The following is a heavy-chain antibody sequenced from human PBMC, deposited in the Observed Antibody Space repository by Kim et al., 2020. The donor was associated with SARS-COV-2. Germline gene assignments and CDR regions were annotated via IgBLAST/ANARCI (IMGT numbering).Heavy chain of an antibody. CDR1: GFTFGDYY. CDR3: AKRHCSRTSCYYYFDY. D-gene: IGHD2-2*01. CDR2: IGWNSGSV. J-gene: IGHJ4*02. V-gene: IGHV3-9*01. Sequence: GGSLRLSCAASGFTFGDYYMHWVRQAPGKGLEWVSGIGWNSGSVAYADSVKGRFTISRDNAKNSLYLQMNSLRAEDTALYYCAKRHCSRTSCYYYFDYWGQGALVTASS.